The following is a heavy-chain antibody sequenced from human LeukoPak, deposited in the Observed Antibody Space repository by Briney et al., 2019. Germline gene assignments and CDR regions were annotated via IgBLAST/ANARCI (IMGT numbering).Heavy chain of an antibody. V-gene: IGHV3-11*01. Sequence: GGSMRLSCAGSGFTFSDYYMSWIRQAPGKGLEWVSYISSSGSTIYYADSVKGRFTISRDNAKNSLYLQMNSLRAEDTAVYYCATSATGDYYYGMDVWGQGTTVTVSS. CDR2: ISSSGSTI. CDR1: GFTFSDYY. CDR3: ATSATGDYYYGMDV. J-gene: IGHJ6*02. D-gene: IGHD3-10*01.